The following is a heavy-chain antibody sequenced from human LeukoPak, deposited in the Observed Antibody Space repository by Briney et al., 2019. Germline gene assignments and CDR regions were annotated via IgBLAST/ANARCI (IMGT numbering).Heavy chain of an antibody. CDR2: ISDSGRDT. J-gene: IGHJ4*02. V-gene: IGHV3-23*01. CDR3: AKRVPYSSSSVYFDY. Sequence: GGSLRLSCAASGFTFSSYSMQWVRQAPGKGLEWVSAISDSGRDTYYADSVKGRFTISRDNSKNTLYLQMNSLRAEDAAVYYCAKRVPYSSSSVYFDYWGQGTLVTVSS. CDR1: GFTFSSYS. D-gene: IGHD6-6*01.